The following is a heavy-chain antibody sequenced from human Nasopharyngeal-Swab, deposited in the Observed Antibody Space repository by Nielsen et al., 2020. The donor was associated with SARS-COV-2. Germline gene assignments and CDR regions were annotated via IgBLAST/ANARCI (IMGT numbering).Heavy chain of an antibody. V-gene: IGHV3-7*01. CDR2: IKQDGSEK. CDR1: GFTLSNYA. J-gene: IGHJ4*02. Sequence: GESLKISCAVSGFTLSNYAMGWVRQAPGKGLEWVANIKQDGSEKYYVDSVKGRFTISRDNAKTSLYLQMNSLRAEDSAVYYCVRDTPAMFAYWGQGTLVTVSS. CDR3: VRDTPAMFAY.